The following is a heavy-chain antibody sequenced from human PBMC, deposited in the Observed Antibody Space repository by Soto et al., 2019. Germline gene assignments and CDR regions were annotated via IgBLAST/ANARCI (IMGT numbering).Heavy chain of an antibody. D-gene: IGHD3-22*01. Sequence: EVQLVESGGGLVQPGGSLRLSCAASGFTVSSNYSGGTTYYADSVKSRFTISRDNSKNTLYLQMNSLRAEDTAVYYCARNGDSSDYRGWFDPWGQGTLVTVSS. J-gene: IGHJ5*02. V-gene: IGHV3-66*01. CDR3: ARNGDSSDYRGWFDP. CDR2: SGGTT. CDR1: GFTVSSNY.